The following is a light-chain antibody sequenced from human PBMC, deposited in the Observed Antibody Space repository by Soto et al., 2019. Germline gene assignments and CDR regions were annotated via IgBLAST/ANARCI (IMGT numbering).Light chain of an antibody. CDR3: SSYTSSSNIV. J-gene: IGLJ1*01. V-gene: IGLV2-14*01. CDR2: EVS. CDR1: SSDVGGYNY. Sequence: QSVPTHPASAFWSPGQSIAISCTGTSSDVGGYNYVSWYQQHPGKAPKLMIYEVSNRPSGVSNRFSGSKSGNTASLTISGLQAEEEADYYCSSYTSSSNIVFGTGTKVTVL.